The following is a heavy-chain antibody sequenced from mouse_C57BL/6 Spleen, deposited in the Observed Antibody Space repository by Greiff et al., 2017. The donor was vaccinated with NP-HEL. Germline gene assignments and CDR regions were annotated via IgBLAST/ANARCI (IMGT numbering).Heavy chain of an antibody. Sequence: DVKLVESGGGLVKPGGSLKLSCAASGFTFSSYAMSWVRQTPEKRLEWVATISDGGSYTYYPDNVKGRFTISRDNAKNNLYLQMSHLKSEDTAMYYCAREDYYGSSYVEFAYWGQGTLVTVSA. D-gene: IGHD1-1*01. J-gene: IGHJ3*01. CDR1: GFTFSSYA. CDR2: ISDGGSYT. V-gene: IGHV5-4*01. CDR3: AREDYYGSSYVEFAY.